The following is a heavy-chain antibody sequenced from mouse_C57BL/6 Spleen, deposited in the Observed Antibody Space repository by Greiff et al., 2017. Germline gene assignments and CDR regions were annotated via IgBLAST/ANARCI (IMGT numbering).Heavy chain of an antibody. Sequence: QVQLKQSGAELARPGASVKMSCKASGYTFTSYTMHWVKQRPGQGLEWIGYINPSSGYTKYNQKFKDKATLTADKSSSTAYMQLSSLTSEDSAVYYCARGDLQLGQKDWYFDVWGTGTTVTVSS. CDR3: ARGDLQLGQKDWYFDV. CDR1: GYTFTSYT. D-gene: IGHD4-1*02. CDR2: INPSSGYT. J-gene: IGHJ1*03. V-gene: IGHV1-4*01.